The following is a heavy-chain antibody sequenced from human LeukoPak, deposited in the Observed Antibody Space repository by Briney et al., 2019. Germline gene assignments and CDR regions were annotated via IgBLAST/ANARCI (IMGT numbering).Heavy chain of an antibody. CDR2: INTNTGNP. J-gene: IGHJ5*02. V-gene: IGHV7-4-1*02. D-gene: IGHD3-10*01. Sequence: GASVKVSCKASGYTFTSYAMNWVRQAPGQGLEWMGWINTNTGNPTYAQGFTGRFVFSLDTSVSTAYLQISSLKAEDTAVYYCARDDLRRGSGSYSWFDPWGQGTLVTVSS. CDR1: GYTFTSYA. CDR3: ARDDLRRGSGSYSWFDP.